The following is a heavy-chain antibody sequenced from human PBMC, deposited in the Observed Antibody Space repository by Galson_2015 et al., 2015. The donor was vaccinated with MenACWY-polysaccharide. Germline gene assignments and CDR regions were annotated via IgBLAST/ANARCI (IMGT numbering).Heavy chain of an antibody. V-gene: IGHV1-8*01. CDR2: MNPNSGNT. CDR3: TRIIARKHTFVDS. Sequence: SVKDSCKASGYTFSSYDINWVRQASGQGLEWMGWMNPNSGNTGYAQRFQGRVAMTRDTATSTAYMELRMLRYDDTSVYYCTRIIARKHTFVDSWGQGTLGSVS. CDR1: GYTFSSYD. D-gene: IGHD2-21*01. J-gene: IGHJ4*02.